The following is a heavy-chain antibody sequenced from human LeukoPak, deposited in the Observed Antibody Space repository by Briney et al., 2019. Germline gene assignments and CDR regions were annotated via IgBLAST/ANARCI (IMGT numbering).Heavy chain of an antibody. V-gene: IGHV4-39*01. Sequence: PSETLSLTCTVSGDSISSTTYLWDWIRQSPGKGLEWIGSMSYVGITSYNPSLKSRATISVDTSKNQFSLMLNSVTAADTAVDYCTRLPLDYSLDHWGQGTPVSVSS. CDR3: TRLPLDYSLDH. CDR2: MSYVGIT. J-gene: IGHJ4*02. CDR1: GDSISSTTYL. D-gene: IGHD4-11*01.